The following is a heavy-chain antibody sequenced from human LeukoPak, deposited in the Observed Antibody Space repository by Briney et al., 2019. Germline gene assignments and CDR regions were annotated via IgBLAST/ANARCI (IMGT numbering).Heavy chain of an antibody. CDR1: GFTFDDYA. CDR2: ISWNSGSI. J-gene: IGHJ6*02. D-gene: IGHD3-10*01. V-gene: IGHV3-9*01. CDR3: AKDNGGSGSYRRGMDV. Sequence: GRSLRLSCAASGFTFDDYAMHWVRQAPGKGLEWVSGISWNSGSIGYADSVKGRFTISRGNAKNSLYLQMNSLRAEDTALYYCAKDNGGSGSYRRGMDVWGQGTTVTVSS.